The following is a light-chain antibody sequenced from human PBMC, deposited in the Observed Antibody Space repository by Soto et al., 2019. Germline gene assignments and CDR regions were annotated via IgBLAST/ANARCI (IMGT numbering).Light chain of an antibody. V-gene: IGLV1-40*01. CDR1: SSNIGAGYD. CDR3: QSYDGSLSYV. Sequence: QSVLTQPPSVSGAPGQRVTISCTGSSSNIGAGYDVHWYQQLPGTVHKLLIYGNSNRPSGVPDRFSGSKSGTSASLAITGLQAEDEADYYCQSYDGSLSYVFGTGTKVTVL. J-gene: IGLJ1*01. CDR2: GNS.